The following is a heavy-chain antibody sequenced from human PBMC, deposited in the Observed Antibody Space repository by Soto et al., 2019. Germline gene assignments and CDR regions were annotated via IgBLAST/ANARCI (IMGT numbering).Heavy chain of an antibody. D-gene: IGHD6-13*01. Sequence: EVQLVESGGGLVQPGGSLRLSCEASGFTFSSYEMNWVRQAPGKGLEWVSYISSSGSTIYYADSVKGRFTISRDNAKNSLYLQMNSLRAEDTAVYYCARDPNYIAALNWFDPWGQGTLVTVSS. CDR1: GFTFSSYE. CDR3: ARDPNYIAALNWFDP. V-gene: IGHV3-48*03. CDR2: ISSSGSTI. J-gene: IGHJ5*02.